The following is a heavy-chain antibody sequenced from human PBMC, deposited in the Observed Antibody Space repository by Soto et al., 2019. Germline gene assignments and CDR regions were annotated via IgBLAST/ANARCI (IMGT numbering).Heavy chain of an antibody. CDR3: ATGGYYGSGSYSPFDY. CDR1: GYTFTGYY. J-gene: IGHJ4*02. Sequence: ASVKVSCKASGYTFTGYYMHWVRQAPGQGLEWMGGFDPNNGGTNYAQKFQGRVTMTEDTSTDTAYMELSSLRSEDTAVYYCATGGYYGSGSYSPFDYWGQGTLVTVSS. CDR2: FDPNNGGT. D-gene: IGHD3-10*01. V-gene: IGHV1-24*01.